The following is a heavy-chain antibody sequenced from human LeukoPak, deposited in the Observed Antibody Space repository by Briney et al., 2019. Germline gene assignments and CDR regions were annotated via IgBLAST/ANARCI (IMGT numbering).Heavy chain of an antibody. CDR1: GGSISSYY. Sequence: KSSETLSLTCTASGGSISSYYWSWIRQPPGKGLEWIGSIYYSGSTYYNPSLKSRVSISVDTSKDQFSLKLSSVTAADTAVYYCARHRDSSGWYDFDYWGQGTLVTVSS. CDR2: IYYSGST. J-gene: IGHJ4*02. V-gene: IGHV4-39*01. CDR3: ARHRDSSGWYDFDY. D-gene: IGHD6-19*01.